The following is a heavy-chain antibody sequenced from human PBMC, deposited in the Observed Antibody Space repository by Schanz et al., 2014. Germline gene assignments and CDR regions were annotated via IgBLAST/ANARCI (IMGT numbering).Heavy chain of an antibody. CDR3: AKGMGYCSGGTCYDYYYYGLDV. CDR2: ISASGGST. D-gene: IGHD2-15*01. J-gene: IGHJ6*02. CDR1: GFTFSSYA. V-gene: IGHV3-23*04. Sequence: EVRLVESGGGLVQPGGSLRLSCEASGFTFSSYAMSWVRQAPGKGLEWVSTISASGGSTYYADSVKGRFTISRDNSKNTLYLHMNTLRSEDTAVYYCAKGMGYCSGGTCYDYYYYGLDVWGQGTTVTVSS.